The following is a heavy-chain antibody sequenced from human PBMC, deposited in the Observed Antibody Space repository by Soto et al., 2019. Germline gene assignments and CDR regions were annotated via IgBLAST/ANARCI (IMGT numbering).Heavy chain of an antibody. D-gene: IGHD2-21*02. CDR3: ARGGHVVVVTAALDY. CDR1: GDTFTEYY. CDR2: VNPTGGHT. V-gene: IGHV1-46*01. Sequence: QVQLMQSGAEVKKPGASVKDSCKASGDTFTEYYIHWVRQAPGQGLEWMGTVNPTGGHTTYAQHSLGRVTISRDTSPSALYMELTSLTSEDTAVYYCARGGHVVVVTAALDYWGQGPLVTVSP. J-gene: IGHJ4*02.